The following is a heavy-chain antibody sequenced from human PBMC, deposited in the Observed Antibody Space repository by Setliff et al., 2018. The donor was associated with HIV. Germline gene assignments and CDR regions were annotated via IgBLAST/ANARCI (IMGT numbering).Heavy chain of an antibody. CDR1: GYSFSDYY. J-gene: IGHJ4*02. Sequence: GASVKVSCKASGYSFSDYYIHWVRQAPGHGFQWMGWISPKYGGTNYAQNFQGRVTMTRDTSISAAYMELGSLGSDDTAVYFCARDTSSSYWGQGTPVTVSS. D-gene: IGHD2-2*01. CDR3: ARDTSSSY. CDR2: ISPKYGGT. V-gene: IGHV1-2*02.